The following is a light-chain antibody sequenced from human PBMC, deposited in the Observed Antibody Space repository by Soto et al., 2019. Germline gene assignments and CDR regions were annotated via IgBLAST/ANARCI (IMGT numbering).Light chain of an antibody. CDR3: QNYNSAPLT. CDR1: QGITYY. V-gene: IGKV1-27*01. CDR2: AAS. Sequence: DIQMTQSPSSLSASVGDRVTITCRASQGITYYLAWYQHKPGKVPKLLIYAASTLQSGVPSRVSGGGSGADFTLTISSLQPEDVATYYCQNYNSAPLTFGGGTKVEIK. J-gene: IGKJ4*01.